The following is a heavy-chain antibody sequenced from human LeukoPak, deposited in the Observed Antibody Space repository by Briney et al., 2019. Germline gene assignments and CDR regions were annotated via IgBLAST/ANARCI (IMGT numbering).Heavy chain of an antibody. D-gene: IGHD3-16*01. CDR3: AKDYTMGGYYSYYMDV. Sequence: GGSLRLSCAASGFTFSSYGMHWARQAPGKGLEWVAFIRYDGSNKYYADSVKGRFTISRDNSKNTLYLQMNSLRAEDTAVYYCAKDYTMGGYYSYYMDVWGKGTTVTVSS. J-gene: IGHJ6*03. CDR1: GFTFSSYG. V-gene: IGHV3-30*02. CDR2: IRYDGSNK.